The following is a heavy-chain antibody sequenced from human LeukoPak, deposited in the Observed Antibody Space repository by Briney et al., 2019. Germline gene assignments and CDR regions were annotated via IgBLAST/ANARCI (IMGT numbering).Heavy chain of an antibody. Sequence: GGSLRLSCAASGFTFSGYSINWVRQAPGKGLEWVSSITPSSSYIYYADSVKGRFTISRDNAKNSLYLQMNSLRAEDTAVYYCVRLRRNSDSSGYHYYYDYWGQGTLVTVSS. CDR2: ITPSSSYI. V-gene: IGHV3-21*01. CDR1: GFTFSGYS. J-gene: IGHJ4*02. D-gene: IGHD3-22*01. CDR3: VRLRRNSDSSGYHYYYDY.